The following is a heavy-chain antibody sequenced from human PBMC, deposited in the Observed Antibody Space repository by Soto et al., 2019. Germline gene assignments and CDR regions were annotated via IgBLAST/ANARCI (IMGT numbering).Heavy chain of an antibody. J-gene: IGHJ4*02. CDR2: IYYSGST. CDR1: GGSISSGGYY. V-gene: IGHV4-31*01. D-gene: IGHD2-2*01. Sequence: QVQLQESGPGLVKPSQTLSLTCTVSGGSISSGGYYWSWIRQHPGKGLEWIGYIYYSGSTYYNPSLTSPVTISVDTSKNQFSLKLSSVTAADTAVYYCARDSRRCSSTSCFPYFDYWGQGTLVTVSS. CDR3: ARDSRRCSSTSCFPYFDY.